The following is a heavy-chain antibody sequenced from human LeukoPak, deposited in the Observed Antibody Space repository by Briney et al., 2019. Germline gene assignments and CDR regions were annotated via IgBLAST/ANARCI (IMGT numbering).Heavy chain of an antibody. CDR1: GYTFTGYY. J-gene: IGHJ3*02. V-gene: IGHV1-2*04. CDR3: ARGGITGTTRGPTRLNDAFDI. D-gene: IGHD1-20*01. CDR2: INPNSGGT. Sequence: ASVKASCKASGYTFTGYYKHWVRQAPGQGLEWMGWINPNSGGTNYAQKFQGWVTMTRDTSISTAYMELSRLRSDDTAVYYCARGGITGTTRGPTRLNDAFDIWGQGTMVTVSS.